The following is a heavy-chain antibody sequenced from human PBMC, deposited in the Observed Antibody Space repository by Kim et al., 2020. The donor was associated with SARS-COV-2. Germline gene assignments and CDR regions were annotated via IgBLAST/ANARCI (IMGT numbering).Heavy chain of an antibody. Sequence: GGSLRLSCAASGFTSSSYAMSWGLKAPGQGLEWGPAISGSGGRTYYADSDKGRFTISSDNSKNTLYRQMNILRAEDTAVYYCEKIPPYWSGYYDQFDYGMDDWGQGTPVTVSS. CDR1: GFTSSSYA. D-gene: IGHD3-3*01. CDR3: EKIPPYWSGYYDQFDYGMDD. CDR2: ISGSGGRT. V-gene: IGHV3-23*01. J-gene: IGHJ6*02.